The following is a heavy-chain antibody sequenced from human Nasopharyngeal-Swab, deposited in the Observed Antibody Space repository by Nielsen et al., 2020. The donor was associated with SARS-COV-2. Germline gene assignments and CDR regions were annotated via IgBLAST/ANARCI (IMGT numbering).Heavy chain of an antibody. CDR3: ARGRYSLT. Sequence: GESLKISCAASGFTFSSYSMNWVRQAPGKGLEWVAIIKQDGSEKDYVDSVKGRFTVSRDNAKNSLYLQMNSLRVEDTAVYYCARGRYSLTWGQGILVTVSS. D-gene: IGHD3-10*01. J-gene: IGHJ5*02. CDR1: GFTFSSYS. CDR2: IKQDGSEK. V-gene: IGHV3-7*04.